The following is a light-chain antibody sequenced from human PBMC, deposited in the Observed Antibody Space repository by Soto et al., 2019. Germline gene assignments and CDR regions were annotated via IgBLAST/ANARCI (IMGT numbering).Light chain of an antibody. CDR3: QQRTNRPPYT. CDR1: QSVSY. CDR2: DAS. Sequence: EIVWTQSPATLSLSPGERATLSCRASQSVSYLGWYQQKPGQAPRLLIYDASNRATGIPARFSGSGSGTDFPLPISSLEPEDFAVYYCQQRTNRPPYTFGQGTTLEIK. J-gene: IGKJ2*01. V-gene: IGKV3-11*01.